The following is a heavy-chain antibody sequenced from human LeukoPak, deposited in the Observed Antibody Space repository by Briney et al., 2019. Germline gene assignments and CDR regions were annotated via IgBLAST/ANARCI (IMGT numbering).Heavy chain of an antibody. CDR3: AKGGTVTTDH. Sequence: QPGGSLRLSCAASGFIFSTYGMSWVRQAPGKGLEWVSFVSGSGDSTYYADSVKGRFTISRDNSKNTLYLQMSSPRAEDTAVYYCAKGGTVTTDHWGQGTLVTVSS. D-gene: IGHD4-11*01. CDR2: VSGSGDST. J-gene: IGHJ4*02. V-gene: IGHV3-23*01. CDR1: GFIFSTYG.